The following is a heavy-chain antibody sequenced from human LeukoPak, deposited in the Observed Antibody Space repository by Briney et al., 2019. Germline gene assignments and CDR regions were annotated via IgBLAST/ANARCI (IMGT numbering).Heavy chain of an antibody. J-gene: IGHJ6*02. D-gene: IGHD3-9*01. Sequence: SETLSLTCTVSGGSMSSYSWSWIRQSPEKGLEWIGYIYDSGSTTYNPSLKSRVTILVDTSQKQFSLKLGSVTAADTAMYYCVRGRNVTGVFRWGPKRNSHYSMDVWGQGTTVTVSS. CDR2: IYDSGST. V-gene: IGHV4-59*01. CDR3: VRGRNVTGVFRWGPKRNSHYSMDV. CDR1: GGSMSSYS.